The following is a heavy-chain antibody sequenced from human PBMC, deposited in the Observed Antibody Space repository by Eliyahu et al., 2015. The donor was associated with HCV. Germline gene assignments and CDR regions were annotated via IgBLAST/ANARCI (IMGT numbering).Heavy chain of an antibody. CDR1: GYXFINYY. CDR2: INPSGGST. Sequence: QLLLVQSGAEVKKPGASVKXSCRAXGYXFINYYMHWVRQAPGQGFEWMGMINPSGGSTTYXRKFHGRVIMTRXTSTSTVYMELSNLRSDDTAVFYCGRVGDMFRIPDFWGQGTLVTVSS. CDR3: GRVGDMFRIPDF. V-gene: IGHV1-46*01. D-gene: IGHD3-10*01. J-gene: IGHJ4*02.